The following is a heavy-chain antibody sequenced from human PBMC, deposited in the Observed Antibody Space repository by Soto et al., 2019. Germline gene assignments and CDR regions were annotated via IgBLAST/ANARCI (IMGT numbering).Heavy chain of an antibody. CDR1: GFTFSSYA. J-gene: IGHJ4*02. Sequence: GESLKISCAASGFTFSSYAMSWVRQAPGKGLEWVSAISGSGGSTYYADSVKGRFTISRDNSKNTLYLQMNSLRAEDTAVYYCAKDDDYYDSSGYYYWGQGTLVTVSS. D-gene: IGHD3-22*01. V-gene: IGHV3-23*01. CDR2: ISGSGGST. CDR3: AKDDDYYDSSGYYY.